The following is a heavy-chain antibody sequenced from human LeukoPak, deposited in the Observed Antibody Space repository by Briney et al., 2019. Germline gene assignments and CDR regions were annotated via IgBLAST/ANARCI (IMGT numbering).Heavy chain of an antibody. CDR1: GFTFTSSA. CDR3: AAVGGSYHIDY. Sequence: SVKVSCKASGFTFTSSAVQWVRQARGQRLEWIGWIVVGSGNTNYAQKFQERVTITRDMSTSTAYMGLSSLRSEDTAVYYCAAVGGSYHIDYWGQGTLVTVSS. V-gene: IGHV1-58*01. CDR2: IVVGSGNT. J-gene: IGHJ4*02. D-gene: IGHD1-26*01.